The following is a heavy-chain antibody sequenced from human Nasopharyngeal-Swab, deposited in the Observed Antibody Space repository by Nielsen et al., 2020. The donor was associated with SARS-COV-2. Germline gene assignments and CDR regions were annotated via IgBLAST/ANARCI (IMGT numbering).Heavy chain of an antibody. CDR3: ARDESGDYLGLPFDH. CDR1: GASISSRNNY. D-gene: IGHD4-17*01. V-gene: IGHV4-39*07. J-gene: IGHJ4*02. Sequence: SETLSLTCVVSGASISSRNNYWGWIRQSPGKGLEWIGTIFSSGSTYNPSLKSRVTMSVETSKNQFSLKLTSVTAADTAVYYCARDESGDYLGLPFDHWGRGTLVTVSS. CDR2: IFSSGST.